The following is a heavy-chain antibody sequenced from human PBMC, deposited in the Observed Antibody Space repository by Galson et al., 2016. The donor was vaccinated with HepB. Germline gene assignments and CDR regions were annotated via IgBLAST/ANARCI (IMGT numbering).Heavy chain of an antibody. D-gene: IGHD2-21*02. J-gene: IGHJ6*02. CDR1: GFTFSSCS. V-gene: IGHV3-48*01. Sequence: SLRLSCAASGFTFSSCSMNWVRQAPGKGLEWVSYISSSGSIIYYADSVKGRFTISRDNANNSLYLQMNSLRAEDTAVYYCARDLVGTFYYYYGMDVWGQGTTVTVSS. CDR3: ARDLVGTFYYYYGMDV. CDR2: ISSSGSII.